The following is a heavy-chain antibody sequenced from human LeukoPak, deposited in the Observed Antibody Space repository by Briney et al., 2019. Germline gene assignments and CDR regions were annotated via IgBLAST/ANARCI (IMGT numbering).Heavy chain of an antibody. CDR2: MNPNSGNT. Sequence: ASVKVSCKAFGYTFTSYGVSWVRQAPGQGLEWMGWMNPNSGNTGYAQKFQGRVTITRNTSISTAYMELSSLRSEDTAVYYCARGAVAMAGLAGFDPWGQGTLVTVSS. V-gene: IGHV1-8*03. D-gene: IGHD5-18*01. J-gene: IGHJ5*02. CDR3: ARGAVAMAGLAGFDP. CDR1: GYTFTSYG.